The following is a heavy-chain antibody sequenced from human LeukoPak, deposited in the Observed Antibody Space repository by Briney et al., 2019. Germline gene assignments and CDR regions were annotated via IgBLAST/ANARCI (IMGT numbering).Heavy chain of an antibody. CDR1: GFTFSSYA. D-gene: IGHD3-9*01. CDR3: AKGRNVLRYPYGMDV. Sequence: GGSLRLSCAASGFTFSSYAMSWVRQAPGKGLEWVSAISASGGSTYYADSVKGRFTISRDNSKNTLYLQMNSLRAEDTAVYYCAKGRNVLRYPYGMDVWGQGTTVTVSS. V-gene: IGHV3-23*01. J-gene: IGHJ6*02. CDR2: ISASGGST.